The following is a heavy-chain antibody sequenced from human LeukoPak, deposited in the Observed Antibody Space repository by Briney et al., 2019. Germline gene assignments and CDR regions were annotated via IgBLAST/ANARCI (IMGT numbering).Heavy chain of an antibody. CDR3: ARGGLYGDNSYNWFDP. Sequence: SVKVSCKASGGTFSSYAISWVRQAPGQGLEWMGGIIPIFGTANHAQKFQGRVTITADESTSTAYMELSSLRSEDTAVYYCARGGLYGDNSYNWFDPWGQGTLVTVSS. J-gene: IGHJ5*02. V-gene: IGHV1-69*13. D-gene: IGHD4-23*01. CDR2: IIPIFGTA. CDR1: GGTFSSYA.